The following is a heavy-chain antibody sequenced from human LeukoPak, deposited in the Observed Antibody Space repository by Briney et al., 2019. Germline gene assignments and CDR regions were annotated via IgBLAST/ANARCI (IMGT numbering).Heavy chain of an antibody. CDR1: GFTFNSYA. D-gene: IGHD3-22*01. CDR2: IRSKAYGGTT. V-gene: IGHV3-49*04. CDR3: TRGGDYYDSSGYSNDY. Sequence: PGGSLRLSCAASGFTFNSYAMTWVRQAPGKGLEWVGFIRSKAYGGTTEYAASVKGRFTISRDDSKSIAYLQMNSLKTEDTAVYYCTRGGDYYDSSGYSNDYWGQGTLVTVSS. J-gene: IGHJ4*02.